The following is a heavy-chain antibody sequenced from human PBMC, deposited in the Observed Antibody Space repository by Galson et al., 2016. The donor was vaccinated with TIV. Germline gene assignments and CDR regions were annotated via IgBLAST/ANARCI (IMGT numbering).Heavy chain of an antibody. CDR1: GVTFYSYA. V-gene: IGHV1-69*05. CDR3: TCLPIYRNNWQHDPNGVDA. J-gene: IGHJ6*02. Sequence: SVKVSCKASGVTFYSYAFTRIRQAPGQGLEWMGGTTPVYDSTTYAQKLQGRATITTDRSKDTTHLELNSQNSEDAAIYYCTCLPIYRNNWQHDPNGVDAWGPGTTV. D-gene: IGHD1/OR15-1a*01. CDR2: TTPVYDST.